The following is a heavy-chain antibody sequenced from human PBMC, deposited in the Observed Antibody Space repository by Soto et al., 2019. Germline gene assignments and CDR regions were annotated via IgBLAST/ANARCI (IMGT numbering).Heavy chain of an antibody. CDR2: IFSSGST. J-gene: IGHJ5*02. CDR1: GGSITDYS. D-gene: IGHD2-15*01. CDR3: AGGFCSRGSCDWLDP. Sequence: PSETLSLTCTVSGGSITDYSWVWIRQPAGKGLEWIGRIFSSGSTNYNPSLKSRVTMSIDTSKNQFSLKLSSVTATDTAVYFCAGGFCSRGSCDWLDPWGQGSLVTVPQ. V-gene: IGHV4-4*07.